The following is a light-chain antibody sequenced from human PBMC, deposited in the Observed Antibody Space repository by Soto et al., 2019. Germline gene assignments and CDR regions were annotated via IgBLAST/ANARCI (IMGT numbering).Light chain of an antibody. CDR1: QDIGTY. CDR2: AAA. J-gene: IGKJ2*01. CDR3: QQTHSTIHS. V-gene: IGKV1-39*01. Sequence: DIQMTQSPSSLSPSVGDRVTISCQASQDIGTYLNWYQKKEGRAPQLLMFAAANLESGVPSRFRGSGSGTDFTLTISSLQPEDFATYYCQQTHSTIHSFGQGTKVDIK.